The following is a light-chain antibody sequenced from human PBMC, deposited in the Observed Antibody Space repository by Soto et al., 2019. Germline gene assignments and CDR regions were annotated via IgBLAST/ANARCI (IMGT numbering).Light chain of an antibody. CDR2: GAS. CDR1: ESVSSSQ. V-gene: IGKV3-20*01. Sequence: EIVLTQSPGTLSLSPGERATLSYRANESVSSSQLVWYQQKLGQAPRLLIYGASSRATGTPDRFSGSGSGTDFTLTISRLEPEDFAVYYCQQYGTSRPTFGGGTKVEIK. CDR3: QQYGTSRPT. J-gene: IGKJ4*01.